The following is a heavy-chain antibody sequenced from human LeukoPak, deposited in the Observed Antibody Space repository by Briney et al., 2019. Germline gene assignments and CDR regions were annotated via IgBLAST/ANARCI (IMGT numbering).Heavy chain of an antibody. V-gene: IGHV4-59*01. Sequence: SETLSLACTVSGGSISSYYWNWIRQPPGRGLEWVGYIYYSGTTNYDPSLKSRVTISVDTSKNQFSLELTSVTAADTAVYYCARANHYSDSGGYYYALDYWGQGTLVTVSS. CDR2: IYYSGTT. D-gene: IGHD3-22*01. CDR1: GGSISSYY. CDR3: ARANHYSDSGGYYYALDY. J-gene: IGHJ4*02.